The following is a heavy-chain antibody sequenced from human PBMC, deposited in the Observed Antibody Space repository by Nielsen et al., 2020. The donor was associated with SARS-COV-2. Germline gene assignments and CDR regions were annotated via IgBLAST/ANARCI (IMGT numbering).Heavy chain of an antibody. CDR2: VSSSSAYI. V-gene: IGHV3-21*04. J-gene: IGHJ5*02. D-gene: IGHD1-26*01. CDR1: GFTFGNYN. Sequence: GVLKISCAASGFTFGNYNMNWVRQAPGKGLEWVASVSSSSAYIFYADSVKGRFTVSRDNARDSLSLQMNSLGAEDTAVYYCARGGFSLGANLEDPWGQGTLVIVSS. CDR3: ARGGFSLGANLEDP.